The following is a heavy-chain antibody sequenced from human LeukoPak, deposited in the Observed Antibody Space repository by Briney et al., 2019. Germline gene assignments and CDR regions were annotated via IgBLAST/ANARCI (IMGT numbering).Heavy chain of an antibody. D-gene: IGHD3-22*01. CDR2: INPNSGGT. CDR3: ASYDSSGYPSSYYYYYYMDV. CDR1: GYTFTGYY. V-gene: IGHV1-2*06. Sequence: GASVKVSCKASGYTFTGYYMHWVRQAPGQGLEWMGRINPNSGGTNYAQKFQGRVTMTRDTSISTAYMELSRLRSDDTAVYYCASYDSSGYPSSYYYYYYMDVWGKGTTVTVSS. J-gene: IGHJ6*03.